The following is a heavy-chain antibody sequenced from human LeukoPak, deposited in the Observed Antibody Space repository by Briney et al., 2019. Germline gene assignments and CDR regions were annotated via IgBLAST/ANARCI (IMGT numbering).Heavy chain of an antibody. CDR1: GDSVSSNSAA. CDR2: TYYRSKWYN. CDR3: ASHQLLASYYYYYYMDV. V-gene: IGHV6-1*01. J-gene: IGHJ6*03. D-gene: IGHD2-2*01. Sequence: SQTLSLTCAISGDSVSSNSAAWNWIRQSPSRGLEWLGRTYYRSKWYNDYAVSVKSRITINPDTSKNQFSLQLNSVTPEDTAVYYCASHQLLASYYYYYYMDVWGKGTTVTVSS.